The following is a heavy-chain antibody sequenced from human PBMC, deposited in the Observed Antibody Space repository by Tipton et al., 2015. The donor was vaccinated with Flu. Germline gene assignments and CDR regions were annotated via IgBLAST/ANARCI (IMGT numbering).Heavy chain of an antibody. Sequence: SGFTFSSYGMHWVRQAPGKGLEWVAVIWYDGSNKYYADSVKGRFTISRDNSKNTLYLQMNSLRAEDTAVYYRARDYGDYSPYYYYYYSMDVWGQGTTVTVSS. D-gene: IGHD4-17*01. CDR1: GFTFSSYG. CDR2: IWYDGSNK. V-gene: IGHV3-33*01. CDR3: ARDYGDYSPYYYYYYSMDV. J-gene: IGHJ6*02.